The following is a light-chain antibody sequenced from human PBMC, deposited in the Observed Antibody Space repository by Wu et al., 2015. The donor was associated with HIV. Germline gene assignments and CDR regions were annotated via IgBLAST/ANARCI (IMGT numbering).Light chain of an antibody. J-gene: IGKJ1*01. CDR2: GAS. Sequence: VLTQSPGTLSLSPGEGATLSCSVSESVRGYLAWYQQRPGQPPTLLIYGASSRAAGIPDRFSGSGSGTDFSLTIRRLEPEDFAVYYCQHRSDWPTFGQGTKVEIQ. V-gene: IGKV3-11*01. CDR3: QHRSDWPT. CDR1: ESVRGY.